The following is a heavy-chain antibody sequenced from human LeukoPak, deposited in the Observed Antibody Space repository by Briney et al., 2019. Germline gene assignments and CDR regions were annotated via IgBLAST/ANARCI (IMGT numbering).Heavy chain of an antibody. D-gene: IGHD3-22*01. J-gene: IGHJ4*02. CDR3: ARHDYYDSSGIDY. V-gene: IGHV4-59*01. CDR1: GGSISSYY. CDR2: IHYSGST. Sequence: PSETLSLTCTISGGSISSYYWSWIRQPPGKGLEWIGYIHYSGSTNYNPSLKSRVTISVDTSKNQFSLNLSSVTAADTAVYYCARHDYYDSSGIDYWGQGTLVTVSS.